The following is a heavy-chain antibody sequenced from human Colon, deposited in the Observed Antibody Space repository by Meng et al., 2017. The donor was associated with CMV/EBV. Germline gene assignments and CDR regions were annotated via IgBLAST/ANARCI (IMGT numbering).Heavy chain of an antibody. D-gene: IGHD2/OR15-2a*01. V-gene: IGHV4-59*02. CDR1: GASVASHF. J-gene: IGHJ5*01. CDR2: IYHNGSIINNNGSA. Sequence: SETLSLTCIVSGASVASHFLNWIRQSPGRGLEWVGSIYHNGSIINNNGSADYNPALRSRVTISVDLPKNQFSLSLEAVTAADTAVYFCARSITEYRPPLASWGPGALVTVSS. CDR3: ARSITEYRPPLAS.